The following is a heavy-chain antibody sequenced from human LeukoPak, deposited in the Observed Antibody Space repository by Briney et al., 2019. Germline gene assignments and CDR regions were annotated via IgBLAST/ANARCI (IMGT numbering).Heavy chain of an antibody. CDR1: GGSISSFY. Sequence: SGTLSLTCTVSGGSISSFYWSWIRQPPGKGLEWVGHIYYNGNTDYNPSLKSRVTISVDTSKNQFSLKLSSVTAADTAVYYCARTQPFGYSYGPYFDYWGQGILVTVSS. D-gene: IGHD5-18*01. CDR2: IYYNGNT. CDR3: ARTQPFGYSYGPYFDY. J-gene: IGHJ4*02. V-gene: IGHV4-59*08.